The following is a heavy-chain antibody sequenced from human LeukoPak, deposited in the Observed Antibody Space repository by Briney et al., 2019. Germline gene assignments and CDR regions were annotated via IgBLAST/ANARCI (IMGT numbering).Heavy chain of an antibody. D-gene: IGHD3-10*01. CDR1: GYTFTTYD. CDR2: MNPNSGNT. J-gene: IGHJ4*02. CDR3: ARRIRGAPTDH. V-gene: IGHV1-8*01. Sequence: ASVKVSCKASGYTFTTYDLNWVRQATGQGLEWMGWMNPNSGNTGYAQKFQGRVTMTRNTSISTAYMELNNLTSEDTAVYYCARRIRGAPTDHWGQGTLVTVPS.